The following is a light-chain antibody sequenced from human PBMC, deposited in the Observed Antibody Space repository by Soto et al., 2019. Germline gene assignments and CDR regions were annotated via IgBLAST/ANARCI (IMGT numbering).Light chain of an antibody. J-gene: IGLJ1*01. CDR2: EVS. Sequence: QSVLTQPDSVSGSPGQPITISCTGTSSDVGAYNSVSWYQQHPGKAPKLMIYEVSNRPSGVSNRFSGSKSGNTAFLTISGLQAEDEADYYCSSYTSSSTRVFGSGSKVTVL. CDR3: SSYTSSSTRV. V-gene: IGLV2-14*01. CDR1: SSDVGAYNS.